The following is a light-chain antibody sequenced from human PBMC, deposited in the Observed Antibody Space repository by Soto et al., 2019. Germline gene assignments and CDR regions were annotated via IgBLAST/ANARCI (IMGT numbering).Light chain of an antibody. J-gene: IGLJ1*01. Sequence: QSVLTQPASVSGSPGQAITIFCTGTSSDIGTYKYVSWYQQYSGKAPKLLIYEVNNRPSGVSNRFYGSKSGNSASLTISGLQAEDEADYYCNSMPTSSTTRFVFGTGTKVTVL. V-gene: IGLV2-14*01. CDR2: EVN. CDR3: NSMPTSSTTRFV. CDR1: SSDIGTYKY.